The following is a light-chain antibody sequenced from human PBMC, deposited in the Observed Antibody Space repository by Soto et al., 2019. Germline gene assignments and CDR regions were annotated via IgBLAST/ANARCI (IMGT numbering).Light chain of an antibody. CDR2: GAS. CDR3: QQYNRSYT. J-gene: IGKJ2*01. Sequence: DIQLTQSPSILSASGGDRVTITCRARQSIANRLAWYQQKPGKTPKLLIYGASTLESGVPSRFSGSGSGTEFTRTINSLQTDDFATYYCQQYNRSYTFGQGTKLEIK. CDR1: QSIANR. V-gene: IGKV1-5*01.